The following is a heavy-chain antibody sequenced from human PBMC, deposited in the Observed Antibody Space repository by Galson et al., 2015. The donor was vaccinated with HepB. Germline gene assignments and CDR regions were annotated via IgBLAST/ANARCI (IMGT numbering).Heavy chain of an antibody. J-gene: IGHJ4*02. CDR1: GSTFSSYD. V-gene: IGHV1-8*01. CDR3: ARATRGQLVSDY. D-gene: IGHD6-13*01. Sequence: SVKVSCKASGSTFSSYDIAWVRQATGQGLEWVGWMNPNSGNTGYAQDLEGRVILTRDTSISTFYMELSSLRSEDTAVYYCARATRGQLVSDYWGQGTLVTVSS. CDR2: MNPNSGNT.